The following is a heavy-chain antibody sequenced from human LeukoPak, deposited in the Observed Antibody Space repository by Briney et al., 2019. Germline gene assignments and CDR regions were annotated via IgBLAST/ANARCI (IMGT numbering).Heavy chain of an antibody. CDR3: AKGYSGYDYRYYFDY. CDR1: GFTFDDYA. V-gene: IGHV3-9*01. J-gene: IGHJ4*02. CDR2: ISWNSGSI. Sequence: SLRLSSAASGFTFDDYAMHWVRQAPGKGLEWVSGISWNSGSIGYADSVKGRFTISRDNAKNSLYLQMNSLRAEDTALYYCAKGYSGYDYRYYFDYWGQGTLVTVSS. D-gene: IGHD5-12*01.